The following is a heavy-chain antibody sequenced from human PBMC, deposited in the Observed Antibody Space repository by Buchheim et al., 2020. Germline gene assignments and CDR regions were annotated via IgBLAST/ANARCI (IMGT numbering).Heavy chain of an antibody. CDR2: IKQDGSEQ. D-gene: IGHD6-13*01. J-gene: IGHJ4*02. Sequence: EVQLVESGGGLVQPGGSLRLSCAASGFTFSSYWMSWVRQAPGKGLEWVANIKQDGSEQYYVDSVKGRFTLSRANAKNSLYLQMNSLRAEDTAVYYCARFSARGYSSSWPLDYWGQGTL. CDR3: ARFSARGYSSSWPLDY. V-gene: IGHV3-7*01. CDR1: GFTFSSYW.